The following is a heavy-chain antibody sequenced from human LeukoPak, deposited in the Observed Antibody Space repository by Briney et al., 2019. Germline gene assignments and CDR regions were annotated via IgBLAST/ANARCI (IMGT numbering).Heavy chain of an antibody. CDR2: ISGSGGST. CDR1: GFTFSSYG. Sequence: GGSLRLSCAASGFTFSSYGMSWVRKPQGKGLGWVPPISGSGGSTYYADSVKGRFTISRDNSKNTLYLQMNSLRAEDTAVYYCAKETYYDILTGYYLDDYWGQGTLVTVSS. CDR3: AKETYYDILTGYYLDDY. V-gene: IGHV3-23*01. D-gene: IGHD3-9*01. J-gene: IGHJ4*02.